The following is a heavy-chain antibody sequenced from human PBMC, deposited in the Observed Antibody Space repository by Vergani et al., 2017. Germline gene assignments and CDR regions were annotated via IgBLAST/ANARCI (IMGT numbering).Heavy chain of an antibody. CDR1: GGSISSSSYY. CDR2: IYYSGST. D-gene: IGHD3-22*01. CDR3: ARDLYYYDSSGYPNDSVDI. V-gene: IGHV4-39*07. J-gene: IGHJ3*02. Sequence: QLQLQESGPGLVKPSETLSLTCTVSGGSISSSSYYWGWIRQPPGKGLEWIGSIYYSGSTYYNPSLKSRVTISVDTSKNQFSLKLSSVTAADTAVYYCARDLYYYDSSGYPNDSVDIWGQGTMVTVSS.